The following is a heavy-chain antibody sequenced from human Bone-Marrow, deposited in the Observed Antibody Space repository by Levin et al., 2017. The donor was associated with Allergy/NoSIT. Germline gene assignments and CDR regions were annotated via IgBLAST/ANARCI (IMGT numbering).Heavy chain of an antibody. V-gene: IGHV3-13*01. D-gene: IGHD5-18*01. CDR2: IGTIGDT. CDR3: IKEGAGDTIYGPLDY. Sequence: PSETLSLTCAASGFTFRTADMHWVRQARGKGLEWVSAIGTIGDTYYAGSVKGRFTISREDAKNSLFLQMNSLGPGDTAVYYCIKEGAGDTIYGPLDYWGQGTMVTVSS. J-gene: IGHJ4*02. CDR1: GFTFRTAD.